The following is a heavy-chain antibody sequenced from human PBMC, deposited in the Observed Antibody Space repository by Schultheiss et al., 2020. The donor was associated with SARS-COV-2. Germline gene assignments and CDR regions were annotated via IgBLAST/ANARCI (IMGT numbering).Heavy chain of an antibody. V-gene: IGHV3-74*01. CDR2: INSAGSST. Sequence: GESLKISRTASGFTFRSYWMHWVRQAPGKGLVWVSRINSAGSSTSYADSVKGRFTISRDNAKNTLYLQMSGLRAEDTAVYYCARNYDSSGYHYPFDYWGQGTLVTVSS. D-gene: IGHD3-22*01. CDR1: GFTFRSYW. J-gene: IGHJ4*02. CDR3: ARNYDSSGYHYPFDY.